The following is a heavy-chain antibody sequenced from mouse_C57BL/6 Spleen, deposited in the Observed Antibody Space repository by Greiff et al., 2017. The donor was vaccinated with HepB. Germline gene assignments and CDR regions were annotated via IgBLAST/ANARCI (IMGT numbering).Heavy chain of an antibody. CDR2: INPSSGYT. J-gene: IGHJ1*03. CDR1: GYTFTSYT. Sequence: QVQLQQSGAELARPGASVKMSCKASGYTFTSYTMHWVKQRPGQGLEWIGYINPSSGYTKYTQKFKDKTTLTADKSSSTAYMQLSSLTSEDSAVYYCARFPVNWYFDVWGTGTTVTVSS. V-gene: IGHV1-4*01. CDR3: ARFPVNWYFDV. D-gene: IGHD2-12*01.